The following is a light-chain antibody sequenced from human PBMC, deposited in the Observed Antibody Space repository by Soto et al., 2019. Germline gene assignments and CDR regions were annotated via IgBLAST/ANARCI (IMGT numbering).Light chain of an antibody. J-gene: IGKJ1*01. CDR1: QSVSSY. Sequence: EIVLTQSPATLSLSPGERATLSCRASQSVSSYLAWYQQRPGQAPRLLIYDASNRATGILARFSGSGSGTDFTLTISSLEPEDFAVYYCQQRSNWPTFGQGTKV. CDR2: DAS. CDR3: QQRSNWPT. V-gene: IGKV3-11*01.